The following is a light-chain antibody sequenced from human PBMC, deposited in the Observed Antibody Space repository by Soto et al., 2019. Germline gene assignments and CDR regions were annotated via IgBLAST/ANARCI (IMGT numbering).Light chain of an antibody. CDR1: QSVSSSY. V-gene: IGKV3-20*01. CDR2: GAS. CDR3: QQYGRSPTT. J-gene: IGKJ1*01. Sequence: EIVLTQSPGTLSLSPGXRATLSCRASQSVSSSYLAWYQQKPGQAPRLLIYGASSRATGIPERFSGSGSGTDFTLTISRLEPEYFAVYFCQQYGRSPTTFGQGTKVDI.